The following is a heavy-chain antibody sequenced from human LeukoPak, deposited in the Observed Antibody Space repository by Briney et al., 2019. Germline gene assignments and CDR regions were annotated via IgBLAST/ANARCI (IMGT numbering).Heavy chain of an antibody. D-gene: IGHD1-1*01. Sequence: NPSETLSLTCTVSGGSISSYYWSWIRQPPGKGLEWIGYIYYSGSTNYNPSLKSRVTISVDTSKNQFSLKLSSVTAADTAVYYCARSHWNPFFDYWGQGTLVTVSS. CDR1: GGSISSYY. J-gene: IGHJ4*02. CDR2: IYYSGST. V-gene: IGHV4-59*08. CDR3: ARSHWNPFFDY.